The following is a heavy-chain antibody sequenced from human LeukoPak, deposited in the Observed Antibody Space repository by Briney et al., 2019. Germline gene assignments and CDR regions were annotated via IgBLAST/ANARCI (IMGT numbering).Heavy chain of an antibody. CDR2: IYYSGST. CDR1: GGSISSSSYY. Sequence: ASETLSLTCTVSGGSISSSSYYWGWIRQPPGKGLEWIGSIYYSGSTYYNPSLKSRVTISVDTSKNQFSLKLSSVTAADTAVYYCARGGTAMVPVYYFDYWGQGTLVTVSS. J-gene: IGHJ4*02. V-gene: IGHV4-39*01. CDR3: ARGGTAMVPVYYFDY. D-gene: IGHD5-18*01.